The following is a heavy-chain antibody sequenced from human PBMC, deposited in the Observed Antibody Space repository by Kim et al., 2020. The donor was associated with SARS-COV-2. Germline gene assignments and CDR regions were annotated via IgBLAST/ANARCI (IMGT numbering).Heavy chain of an antibody. CDR3: ARRGTSEGMDV. CDR2: ISYHGSNK. V-gene: IGHV3-30*04. J-gene: IGHJ6*02. D-gene: IGHD3-16*01. CDR1: GFTFSSYA. Sequence: GGSLRLSCAASGFTFSSYAMHWVRQAPGKGLEWVAVISYHGSNKYYADSVKGRFTISRDNSKNTLYLQMNSLRAEDTAVYYCARRGTSEGMDVWGQGTTVTVSS.